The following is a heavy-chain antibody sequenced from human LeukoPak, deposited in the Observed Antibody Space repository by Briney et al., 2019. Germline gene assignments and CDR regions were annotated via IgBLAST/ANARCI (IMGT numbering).Heavy chain of an antibody. CDR3: ASSTVVPYYFDY. CDR2: IYTSGST. D-gene: IGHD2-2*01. Sequence: SETLSLTCTVSGGSISSYYWSWIRQPAGKGLEWIGRIYTSGSTNYNPSLKSRVTISVDKSKNQFSLKLSSVTAADTAVYYCASSTVVPYYFDYWGKGTLVTVSS. J-gene: IGHJ4*02. V-gene: IGHV4-4*07. CDR1: GGSISSYY.